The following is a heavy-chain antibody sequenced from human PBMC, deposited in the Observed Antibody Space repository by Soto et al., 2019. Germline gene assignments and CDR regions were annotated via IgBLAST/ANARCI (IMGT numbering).Heavy chain of an antibody. CDR1: GGSISGDYY. D-gene: IGHD2-15*01. Sequence: TLSLTCSVSGGSISGDYYWSWIRQSPEKGLEWIGYIYYSGSSYSNPALQSRLSMSLDTSKNQFSLKLRSVTAADTAVYCCARGGARWPGYFDSWGQGALVTVSS. V-gene: IGHV4-30-4*08. CDR2: IYYSGSS. J-gene: IGHJ4*02. CDR3: ARGGARWPGYFDS.